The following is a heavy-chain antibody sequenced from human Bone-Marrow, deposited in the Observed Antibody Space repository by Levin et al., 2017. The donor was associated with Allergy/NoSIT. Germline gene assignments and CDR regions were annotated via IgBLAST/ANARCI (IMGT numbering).Heavy chain of an antibody. CDR3: ARDDRYDGAIDY. D-gene: IGHD5-12*01. CDR1: GDSIINNYW. J-gene: IGHJ4*02. CDR2: IYHSGST. V-gene: IGHV4-4*02. Sequence: SETLSLTCTVSGDSIINNYWWTWVRQSPGKGLEWLGEIYHSGSTNYNPSLESRLTISLDQPKSHLSLKLTSVTAADTAVYYCARDDRYDGAIDYWGQGILVTVSS.